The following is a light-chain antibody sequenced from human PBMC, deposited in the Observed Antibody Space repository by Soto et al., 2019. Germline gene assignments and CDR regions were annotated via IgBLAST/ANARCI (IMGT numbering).Light chain of an antibody. Sequence: DIQMTQSPSSLSASVGDRVTITCRASQSISSYLNWYQQKPGKAPKLLIYAASSLQSGVPSRFSGSGSGTDFTRTISSLQPEDFATYYCQQSYSTPLGFGGGTKVEIK. CDR2: AAS. CDR1: QSISSY. V-gene: IGKV1-39*01. J-gene: IGKJ4*01. CDR3: QQSYSTPLG.